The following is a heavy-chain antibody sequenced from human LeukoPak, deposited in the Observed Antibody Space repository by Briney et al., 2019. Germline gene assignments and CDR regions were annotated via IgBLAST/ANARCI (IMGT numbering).Heavy chain of an antibody. D-gene: IGHD6-13*01. CDR2: IRHDGSNK. Sequence: GGSLRLSCAASGFTFSRYGTHWVRQAPGKGLEWVAFIRHDGSNKYYADSVKGRFTISRDNSKHTLYLQMNSLRAEDTAVYYCARWNVAAAGTRFDYWGQGTLVTVSS. V-gene: IGHV3-30*02. CDR1: GFTFSRYG. CDR3: ARWNVAAAGTRFDY. J-gene: IGHJ4*02.